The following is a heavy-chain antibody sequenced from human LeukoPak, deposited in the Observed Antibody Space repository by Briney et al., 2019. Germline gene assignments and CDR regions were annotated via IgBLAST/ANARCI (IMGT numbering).Heavy chain of an antibody. J-gene: IGHJ4*02. V-gene: IGHV3-23*01. CDR2: IVGSGGGT. CDR1: GFTLSNYA. Sequence: SLTLTCPASGFTLSNYALNWLRPPPATEQARVYTIVGSGGGTYFAVSVKGRFTISRDNSKNTLYLQMNSLRAEDTALYYCAKDSGGSFRRPWVYWGQGALVTVSS. CDR3: AKDSGGSFRRPWVY. D-gene: IGHD1-26*01.